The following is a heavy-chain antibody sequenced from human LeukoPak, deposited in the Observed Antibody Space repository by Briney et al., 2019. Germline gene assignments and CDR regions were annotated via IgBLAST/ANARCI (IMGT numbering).Heavy chain of an antibody. CDR3: ARQDCTIIRCPLDV. V-gene: IGHV4-59*08. Sequence: PSETLSLTCIVSGGSIRSYYWNWIRQPPGKGLEWIGNIYYSGSTNYNPSLKSRVTISIDTSKNQFSLKLNSVTAADTAVYYCARQDCTIIRCPLDVWGQGTTVTVSS. CDR2: IYYSGST. J-gene: IGHJ6*02. D-gene: IGHD2-8*01. CDR1: GGSIRSYY.